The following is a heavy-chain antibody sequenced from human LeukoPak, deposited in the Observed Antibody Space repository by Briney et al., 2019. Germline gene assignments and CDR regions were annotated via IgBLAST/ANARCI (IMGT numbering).Heavy chain of an antibody. V-gene: IGHV1-2*02. D-gene: IGHD2-2*01. CDR3: ARDGVVVPAALDY. CDR1: GYTFTGYY. CDR2: INPNSGGT. J-gene: IGHJ4*02. Sequence: GASVKVSCKAPGYTFTGYYIHWVRQAPGQGLEWMGWINPNSGGTSFAQKFQGRVTMTRDTSISTAYMALSRLTSDDTAVYYCARDGVVVPAALDYWGQGTLVTVSS.